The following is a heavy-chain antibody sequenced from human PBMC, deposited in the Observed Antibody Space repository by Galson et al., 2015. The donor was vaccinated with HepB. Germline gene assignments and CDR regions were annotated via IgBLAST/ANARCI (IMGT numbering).Heavy chain of an antibody. CDR3: TRHNWRRMEQPLSGGENWFDP. D-gene: IGHD3-16*02. V-gene: IGHV3-73*01. J-gene: IGHJ5*02. Sequence: SLRLSCAASGFTFSGSAMHWVRQASGKGLEWVGRIRSKANSYATAYAASVKGRFTISRDDSKNTAYLQMNSLKTEDTAVYYCTRHNWRRMEQPLSGGENWFDPWGQGTLVTVSS. CDR2: IRSKANSYAT. CDR1: GFTFSGSA.